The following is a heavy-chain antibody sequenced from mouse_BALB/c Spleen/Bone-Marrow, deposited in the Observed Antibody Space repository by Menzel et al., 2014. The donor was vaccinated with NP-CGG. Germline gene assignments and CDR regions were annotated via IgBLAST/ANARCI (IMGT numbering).Heavy chain of an antibody. V-gene: IGHV7-1*02. CDR3: ARDVGYGNYFVY. CDR2: SRNKAKYYTT. D-gene: IGHD2-10*02. J-gene: IGHJ3*01. CDR1: GFTSSDFY. Sequence: EVKVVESGGGLVQPGDSLRLSCATSGFTSSDFYMEWVRQPPGKRLERIAASRNKAKYYTTEYSASVKGRFIVSRDTSQSVLYLQMNALRAEDTAIYYCARDVGYGNYFVYWGQGTLVTVSA.